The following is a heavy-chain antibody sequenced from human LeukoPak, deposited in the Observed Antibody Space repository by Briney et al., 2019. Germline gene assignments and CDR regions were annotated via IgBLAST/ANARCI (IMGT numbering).Heavy chain of an antibody. V-gene: IGHV4-39*01. J-gene: IGHJ6*03. CDR2: IYYSGST. Sequence: TSETLSLTCTVSGGSNSSSSYYWGWIRQPPGKGLEWIGSIYYSGSTYYNPSLESRVTISVDTSKNEFSLKLSFVTAADTAVYYCAGLGGSYSYYYYYMDVWGKGTTVTVSS. CDR1: GGSNSSSSYY. D-gene: IGHD1-26*01. CDR3: AGLGGSYSYYYYYMDV.